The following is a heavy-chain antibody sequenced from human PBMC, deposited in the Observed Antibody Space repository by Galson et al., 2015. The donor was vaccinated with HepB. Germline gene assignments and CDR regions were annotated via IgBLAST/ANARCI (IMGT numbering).Heavy chain of an antibody. CDR2: ISGSGGST. V-gene: IGHV3-23*01. D-gene: IGHD3-10*01. CDR1: GFTFSSYA. CDR3: AKVSTYYYGSGSYYIPFDY. J-gene: IGHJ4*02. Sequence: SLRLSCAASGFTFSSYAMSWVRQAPGKGLEWVSAISGSGGSTYYADSVKGRFTISRDNSKNTLYLQMNSLRAEDTAVYYCAKVSTYYYGSGSYYIPFDYWGQGTLVTVSS.